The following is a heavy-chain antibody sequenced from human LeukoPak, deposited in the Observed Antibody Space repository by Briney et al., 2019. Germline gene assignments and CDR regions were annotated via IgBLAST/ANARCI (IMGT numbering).Heavy chain of an antibody. Sequence: SETLSLTCTEPGGSISSYYWSWIPQPPGKGLEWIGYIYYSGNTNYNPSLKSRVTISVDTSKNQFSLRLSSVTAADTAVYYCARSYCGGGSCGAFDIWGQGTMVTVSS. V-gene: IGHV4-59*01. CDR3: ARSYCGGGSCGAFDI. D-gene: IGHD2-15*01. CDR2: IYYSGNT. CDR1: GGSISSYY. J-gene: IGHJ3*02.